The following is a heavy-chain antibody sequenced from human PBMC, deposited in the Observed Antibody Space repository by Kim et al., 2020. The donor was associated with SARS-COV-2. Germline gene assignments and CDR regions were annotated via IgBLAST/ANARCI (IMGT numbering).Heavy chain of an antibody. J-gene: IGHJ4*02. Sequence: GGSLRLSCTASGFTFNTYRMNWVRQAPGKGLEWVSYISTSGTTIYYADSVKGRFTISRDNAKNSLYLQMNSLRAEDTAVYYCARDNGKVTADYWGQGTLVTVSS. D-gene: IGHD2-21*02. CDR3: ARDNGKVTADY. CDR1: GFTFNTYR. V-gene: IGHV3-48*03. CDR2: ISTSGTTI.